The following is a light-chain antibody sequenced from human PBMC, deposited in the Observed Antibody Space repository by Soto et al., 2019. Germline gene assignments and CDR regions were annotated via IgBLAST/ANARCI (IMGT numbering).Light chain of an antibody. J-gene: IGKJ3*01. Sequence: IQLTQSPSSLSASVGDRVTITCRASKGISSYLAWYQQKPGKAPKLLIYAASTLQSGVPSRFSGSGSGTDFTLTISSLQPEDFATYYCQQLNSYLTFGPGTKVDIK. CDR1: KGISSY. CDR3: QQLNSYLT. CDR2: AAS. V-gene: IGKV1-9*01.